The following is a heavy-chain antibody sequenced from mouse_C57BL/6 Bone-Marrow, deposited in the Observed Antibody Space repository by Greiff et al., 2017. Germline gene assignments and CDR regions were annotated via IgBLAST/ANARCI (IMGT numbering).Heavy chain of an antibody. CDR2: FNPNNDGT. CDR3: ARGDGDYYALDY. V-gene: IGHV1-26*01. Sequence: EVQLQQSGPELVKPGASVKISCKASGYTFTAYSINWVKQSHGKSLEWIGDFNPNNDGTSYNKKFKGKATLTVEKSSSTAYLELRRLTSDDSAVYYCARGDGDYYALDYWGQGTSLTVSS. CDR1: GYTFTAYS. J-gene: IGHJ4*01. D-gene: IGHD2-13*01.